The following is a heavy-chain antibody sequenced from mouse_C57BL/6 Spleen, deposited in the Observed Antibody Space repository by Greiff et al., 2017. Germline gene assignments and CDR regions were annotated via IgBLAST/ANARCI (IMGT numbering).Heavy chain of an antibody. CDR3: ARGDYQYYYAMDY. D-gene: IGHD2-4*01. CDR1: GSTFTSYN. J-gene: IGHJ4*01. V-gene: IGHV1-12*01. Sequence: QVQLQQSGAELVRPGASVKMSCKASGSTFTSYNMHWVKQTPSQGLERIGAIYPGNGDTSFNQKFKGKATLTIDKSSSTAYMQLSSLTSEDSAVYFCARGDYQYYYAMDYWGQGTSVTVSS. CDR2: IYPGNGDT.